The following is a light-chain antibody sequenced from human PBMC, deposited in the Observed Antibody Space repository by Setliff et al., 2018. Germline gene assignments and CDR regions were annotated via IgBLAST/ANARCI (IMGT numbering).Light chain of an antibody. CDR1: SSDVGGYNY. J-gene: IGLJ1*01. CDR3: CSHTISSTRV. CDR2: DVS. V-gene: IGLV2-14*01. Sequence: QSVLTQPASVSGSPGQSITISCTGTSSDVGGYNYVSWYQQHPGKAPKLMIYDVSNRPSGVSNRFSGSKSGNTASLTISGLQAEDEADYYCCSHTISSTRVFGTGTKGTVL.